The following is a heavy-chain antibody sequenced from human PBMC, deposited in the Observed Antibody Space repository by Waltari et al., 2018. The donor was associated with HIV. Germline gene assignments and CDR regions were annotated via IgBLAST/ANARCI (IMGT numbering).Heavy chain of an antibody. D-gene: IGHD3-3*01. CDR3: ARQLYYDFWSGLKWGDGMDV. Sequence: QLQLQESGPGLVKPSETLSLTCTVSGDSISSSVYYWGWIRQPPGKGPEWIGSIDYSGTTYYDPSLKCRVTMSVDTSKNQFSLKMSSVTAGDTAVYYCARQLYYDFWSGLKWGDGMDVWGQGTTVTVAS. CDR2: IDYSGTT. CDR1: GDSISSSVYY. J-gene: IGHJ6*02. V-gene: IGHV4-39*01.